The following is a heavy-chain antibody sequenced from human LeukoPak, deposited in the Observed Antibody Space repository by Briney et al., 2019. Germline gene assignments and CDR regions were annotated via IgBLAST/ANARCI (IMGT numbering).Heavy chain of an antibody. CDR2: IRFDGSDK. V-gene: IGHV3-30*02. D-gene: IGHD6-19*01. Sequence: GGSLRLSCAASAFSFSDHNMHWVRHAPGKGMEWEAFIRFDGSDKYYADSVKGRFTISRDNSKNTLFLQMTSLRAEDTALYYCAKDHLYVSGWSGDSWGQGTLVTVSS. CDR3: AKDHLYVSGWSGDS. J-gene: IGHJ4*02. CDR1: AFSFSDHN.